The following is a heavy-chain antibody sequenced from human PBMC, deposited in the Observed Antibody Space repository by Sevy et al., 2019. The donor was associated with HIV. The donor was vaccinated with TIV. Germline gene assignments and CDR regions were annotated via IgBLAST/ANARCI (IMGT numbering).Heavy chain of an antibody. Sequence: GGSLRLSCAASGFTFNFYAMHWVRQAPGKGLEWVALISHDGNLKYYADSAKGRFTISRDNSKNTLYLQMNSLRPEDTAVYYCVKAPNDYDNSGWAGLEVWGQGSTVTVSS. CDR1: GFTFNFYA. CDR3: VKAPNDYDNSGWAGLEV. CDR2: ISHDGNLK. D-gene: IGHD3-22*01. V-gene: IGHV3-30*18. J-gene: IGHJ6*02.